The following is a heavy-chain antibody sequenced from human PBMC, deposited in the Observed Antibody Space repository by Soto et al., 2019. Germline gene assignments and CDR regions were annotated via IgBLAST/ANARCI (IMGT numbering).Heavy chain of an antibody. V-gene: IGHV1-18*01. D-gene: IGHD2-15*01. CDR3: ARGCGSGGPLPYGYFQY. CDR1: GYTFTSYG. CDR2: ISAYNGNT. Sequence: QVQLVQSGAEVKKPGASVKVSCKASGYTFTSYGISWVRQAPGQGLEWMGWISAYNGNTNYAQKLQGRVTMTTDTSKRTADVELSRLNSDDTAVYYCARGCGSGGPLPYGYFQYWGQGTLVTVSS. J-gene: IGHJ1*01.